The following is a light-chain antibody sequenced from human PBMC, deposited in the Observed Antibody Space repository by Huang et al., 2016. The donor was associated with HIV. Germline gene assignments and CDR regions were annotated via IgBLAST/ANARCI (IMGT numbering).Light chain of an antibody. CDR2: QAS. V-gene: IGKV1-5*03. Sequence: DVQMNQFPSTLSASVGDRVSIKCRASQNVASWLAWYQQKPGGAPKLLIYQASILESGVPSRFTGSGSETEFTLTITNLQPDDSATYYCQQYHTSPVYTFGQGTKLEIK. CDR3: QQYHTSPVYT. CDR1: QNVASW. J-gene: IGKJ2*01.